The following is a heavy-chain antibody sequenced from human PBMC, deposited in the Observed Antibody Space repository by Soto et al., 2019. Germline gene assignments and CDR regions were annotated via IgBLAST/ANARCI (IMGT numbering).Heavy chain of an antibody. J-gene: IGHJ4*02. V-gene: IGHV4-59*01. Sequence: SETLSLTCTVSGGSISSYYWSWIRQPPGKGLEWIGYIYYSGSTNYNPSLKSRVTISVDTSKNQFSLKLSSVTAADTAVYYCARDRGLYGSGSYLDYWGQGTLVTVSS. D-gene: IGHD3-10*01. CDR1: GGSISSYY. CDR3: ARDRGLYGSGSYLDY. CDR2: IYYSGST.